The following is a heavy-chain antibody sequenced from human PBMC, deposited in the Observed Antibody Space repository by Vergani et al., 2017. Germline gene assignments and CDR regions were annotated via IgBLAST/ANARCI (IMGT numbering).Heavy chain of an antibody. V-gene: IGHV3-53*04. CDR1: GFTVSSNY. Sequence: VQVVESGGGLVQPGGSLRLSCAASGFTVSSNYMSWVRQAPGKGLEWVSVIYSGGSTYYADSVKGRFTISRHNSKNTLYLQMNSLRAEDTAVYYCARDRVDIVATTTYYYYYYGMDVWGQGTTVTVSS. J-gene: IGHJ6*02. D-gene: IGHD5-12*01. CDR3: ARDRVDIVATTTYYYYYYGMDV. CDR2: IYSGGST.